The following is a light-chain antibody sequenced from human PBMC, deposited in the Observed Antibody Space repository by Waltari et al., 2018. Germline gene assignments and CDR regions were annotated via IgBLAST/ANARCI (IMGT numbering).Light chain of an antibody. J-gene: IGKJ3*01. CDR3: QQYGSSLFT. Sequence: EIVLTQSPGTLSLSPGERATLSCRASQSVSNNYLAWYQQKPGQAPSLLIYGASSRATGIPDRFSGSGSGTDCTLTISRLEPEDFAVYYCQQYGSSLFTFGPGTRVDI. V-gene: IGKV3-20*01. CDR2: GAS. CDR1: QSVSNNY.